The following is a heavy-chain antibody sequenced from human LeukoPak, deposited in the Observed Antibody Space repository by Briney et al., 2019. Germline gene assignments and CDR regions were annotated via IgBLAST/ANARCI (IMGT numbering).Heavy chain of an antibody. CDR1: GFTFSSYA. CDR2: ISYDGSNK. V-gene: IGHV3-30-3*01. CDR3: ARFMIVVVTAAFDY. J-gene: IGHJ4*02. D-gene: IGHD3-22*01. Sequence: PGRSLRLSCAASGFTFSSYAMHWVRQAPGKGLEWVAVISYDGSNKYYADSVKGRFTISRDNSKNTLYLQMNSLRAEDTAVYYCARFMIVVVTAAFDYWGQGTLVTVSS.